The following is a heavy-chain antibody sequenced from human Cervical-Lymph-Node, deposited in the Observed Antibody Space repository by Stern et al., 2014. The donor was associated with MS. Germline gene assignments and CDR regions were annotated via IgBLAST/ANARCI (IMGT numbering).Heavy chain of an antibody. D-gene: IGHD3-22*01. CDR1: GFTFSLYD. Sequence: VQLVESGGGVVQPGRSLRLSCAASGFTFSLYDMHWVRQAPGKGLARVAAISSDGDNKFYTDSVKGRFTISRDSSKSTLYLQLNSLRPEDTAIYYCAKDPRIYDSSGYLDAWGQGTLVTVSS. CDR3: AKDPRIYDSSGYLDA. CDR2: ISSDGDNK. J-gene: IGHJ5*02. V-gene: IGHV3-30*18.